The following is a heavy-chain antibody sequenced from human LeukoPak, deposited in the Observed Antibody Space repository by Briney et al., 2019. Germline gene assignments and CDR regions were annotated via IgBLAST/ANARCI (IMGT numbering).Heavy chain of an antibody. D-gene: IGHD3-10*01. V-gene: IGHV4-61*02. CDR3: AGERQKTRFGSTNWFDP. CDR1: GGSISSGSYY. Sequence: SETLSLTCTVSGGSISSGSYYWSWLRQPAGKGLEWIGRIYTSGSTNYNPSLKSRVTISVDTSKNQFSLKLSSVTAADTAVYYCAGERQKTRFGSTNWFDPWGQGTLVTVSS. CDR2: IYTSGST. J-gene: IGHJ5*02.